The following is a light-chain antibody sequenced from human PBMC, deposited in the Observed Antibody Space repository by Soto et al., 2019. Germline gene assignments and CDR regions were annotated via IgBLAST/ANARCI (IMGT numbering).Light chain of an antibody. V-gene: IGKV3-11*01. CDR3: QQRSDWPPIT. J-gene: IGKJ5*01. Sequence: EIVLTQSPATLSLSPGERATLSCSASQSVSSSLAWYQQNPGQAPRLLIYDASNRATGIPARFSGSGSGTDFTLTISSLEPEDFAVYYCQQRSDWPPITFGQGTRLEIK. CDR2: DAS. CDR1: QSVSSS.